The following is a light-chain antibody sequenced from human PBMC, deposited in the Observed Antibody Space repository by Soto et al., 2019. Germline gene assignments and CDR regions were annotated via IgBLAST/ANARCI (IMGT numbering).Light chain of an antibody. CDR1: SSNIGSNY. V-gene: IGLV1-47*02. CDR2: SNN. J-gene: IGLJ3*02. CDR3: ASWDDSLSGWV. Sequence: QPVLTQPPSASGTPGQRVTISCSGSSSNIGSNYVYWYQQLPGTAPKLLIYSNNQRPSGVPDRISGSKSGTSASLAISGLRSEDEADYYCASWDDSLSGWVFGGGTKVTVL.